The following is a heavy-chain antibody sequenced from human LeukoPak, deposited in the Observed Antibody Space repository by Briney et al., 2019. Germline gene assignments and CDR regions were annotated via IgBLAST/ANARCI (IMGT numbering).Heavy chain of an antibody. CDR3: ARVPGACYDALIGFGSGWFDP. CDR1: GYSISSGYS. D-gene: IGHD3-9*01. J-gene: IGHJ5*02. CDR2: THHSGAT. Sequence: SETLSLTCSVFGYSISSGYSWGWVRQSPGKILEWIGITHHSGATFYNPSLRGRVTISVDTYKNQFSLRARSVTAADTAVYYCARVPGACYDALIGFGSGWFDPWGPGFLVTVFS. V-gene: IGHV4-38-2*02.